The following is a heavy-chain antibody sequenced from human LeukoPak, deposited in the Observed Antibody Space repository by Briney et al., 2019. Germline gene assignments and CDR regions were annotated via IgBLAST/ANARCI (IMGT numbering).Heavy chain of an antibody. V-gene: IGHV3-23*01. CDR2: ISGSGGST. CDR1: GFTFSSYG. Sequence: GGSLRLSCAASGFTFSSYGMHWVRQAPGQGLEWVSAISGSGGSTYYADSVKGRFTISRDNSKNTLYLQMNSLRAEDTAVYYCGRFPSLYYYYYMDVWGKGTTVTVSS. D-gene: IGHD3-3*01. J-gene: IGHJ6*03. CDR3: GRFPSLYYYYYMDV.